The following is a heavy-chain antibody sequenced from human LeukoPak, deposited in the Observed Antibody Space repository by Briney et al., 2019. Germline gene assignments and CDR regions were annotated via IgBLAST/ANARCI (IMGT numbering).Heavy chain of an antibody. D-gene: IGHD1-26*01. Sequence: PSETLSLTCTVSGAFISGSGYYWGWIRQPPGKGLEWIGSIYSSGSTYYNASLQSRVTISIETSKNQISLRLNSVTAADTAMYYCAKSGGYGLIGYWGQGTLVTVSS. CDR2: IYSSGST. CDR1: GAFISGSGYY. CDR3: AKSGGYGLIGY. J-gene: IGHJ4*02. V-gene: IGHV4-39*01.